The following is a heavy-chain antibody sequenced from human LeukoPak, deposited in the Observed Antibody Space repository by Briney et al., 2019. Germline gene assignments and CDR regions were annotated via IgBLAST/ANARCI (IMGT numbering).Heavy chain of an antibody. J-gene: IGHJ4*02. D-gene: IGHD3-9*01. V-gene: IGHV4-4*07. CDR1: GGSISAYY. CDR2: IYTSGST. Sequence: PSETLSLTCTVSGGSISAYYWSWMRQPAGKGLEWIGRIYTSGSTSYSPSLKSRATMSVDTSKNQISLTLISVAAADTAVYFCARDPSLFAGYFDYWGQGALVTVSS. CDR3: ARDPSLFAGYFDY.